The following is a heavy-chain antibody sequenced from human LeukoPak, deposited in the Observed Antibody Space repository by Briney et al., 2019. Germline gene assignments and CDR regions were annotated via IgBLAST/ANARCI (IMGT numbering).Heavy chain of an antibody. CDR1: GGSFSGHF. CDR3: ARVGPGVLDY. CDR2: INDNEIT. D-gene: IGHD7-27*01. Sequence: SETLSLACAVYGGSFSGHFWSWIRQPPGKGLEWIVEINDNEITNSNPSLKSRVTVSVDTSKSQFSLNLSSVTAADTAVYYCARVGPGVLDYWGQGALVTVSS. V-gene: IGHV4-34*01. J-gene: IGHJ4*02.